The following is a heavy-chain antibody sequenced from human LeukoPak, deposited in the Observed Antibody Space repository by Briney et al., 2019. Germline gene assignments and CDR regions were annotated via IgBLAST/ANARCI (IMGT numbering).Heavy chain of an antibody. V-gene: IGHV3-7*03. CDR3: ARDVPFGGV. D-gene: IGHD3-10*01. CDR2: IKQDGGEK. CDR1: GFTFGDYG. Sequence: PGGSLRLSCSPSGFTFGDYGVSWFRQAPGKGLEWVANIKQDGGEKNYVASVKGRFTISRDNAKNSLYLQMNSLRAEDTAVYYCARDVPFGGVWGQGTTVTVSS. J-gene: IGHJ6*02.